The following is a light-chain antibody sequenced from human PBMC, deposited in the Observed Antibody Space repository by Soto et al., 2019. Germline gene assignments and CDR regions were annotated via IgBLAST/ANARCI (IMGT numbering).Light chain of an antibody. J-gene: IGKJ1*01. CDR3: QESYITPWT. Sequence: DIQMTQSPSSLSASVGDRVTITCRASQTIGNSLNWYQQKPGKAPNLLIYAASSLQSGVPSRFSGSGSGTDFTLTIRSLQPGDFATYYCQESYITPWTFGQGTKVEIK. CDR2: AAS. V-gene: IGKV1-39*01. CDR1: QTIGNS.